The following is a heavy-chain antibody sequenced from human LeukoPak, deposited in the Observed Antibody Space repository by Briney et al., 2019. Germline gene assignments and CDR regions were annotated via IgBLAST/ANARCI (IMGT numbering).Heavy chain of an antibody. CDR2: IYYSGST. D-gene: IGHD6-13*01. V-gene: IGHV4-59*01. J-gene: IGHJ4*02. CDR1: GGSISSYY. CDR3: ARAAAASFDY. Sequence: SETLSLTCTVSGGSISSYYWSWIRQPPGKGLEWIGYIYYSGSTNYNPSLKSRVTISVDTSKNQFSLKLSSVTAADTAVYYCARAAAASFDYWGQGTLVTVSS.